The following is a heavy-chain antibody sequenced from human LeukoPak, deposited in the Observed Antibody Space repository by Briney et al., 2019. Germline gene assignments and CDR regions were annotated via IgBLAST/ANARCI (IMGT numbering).Heavy chain of an antibody. CDR3: AKEIYDILTGYPSMADY. J-gene: IGHJ4*02. CDR1: GFTFDDYA. D-gene: IGHD3-9*01. V-gene: IGHV3-43*02. CDR2: ISGDGGST. Sequence: WGSLRLSCAASGFTFDDYAMHWVRQAAGKGLEWVSLISGDGGSTYFADSVKGRLTISRDNSKNSLYLQMNSLRTEDTALYYCAKEIYDILTGYPSMADYWGQGTLVTVSS.